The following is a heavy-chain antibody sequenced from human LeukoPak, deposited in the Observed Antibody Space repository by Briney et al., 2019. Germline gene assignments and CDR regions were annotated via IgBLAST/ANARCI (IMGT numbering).Heavy chain of an antibody. CDR1: GFTVSSNY. Sequence: GGSLRLSCAASGFTVSSNYMSWVRQAPGKGLEWVSVTYSGGSTYYADSVKGRFTISRDNSKNSLYLQMNSLRAEDTAVYYCARDPLVVTASEENFDYWGQGTLVTVSS. V-gene: IGHV3-66*01. J-gene: IGHJ4*02. CDR2: TYSGGST. CDR3: ARDPLVVTASEENFDY. D-gene: IGHD2-21*02.